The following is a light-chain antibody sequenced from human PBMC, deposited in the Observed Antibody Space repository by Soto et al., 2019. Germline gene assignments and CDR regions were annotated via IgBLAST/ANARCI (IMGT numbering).Light chain of an antibody. CDR1: QNINNY. Sequence: DIQMTQSPSSLSASVVDRVTITCRASQNINNYLNRYQQKPGRAPKLLIYDASNLEAGVPSRFRGSGSGTDFTFTISRLQPEDIATYYCQQYENLPTFGQGARLEIK. CDR3: QQYENLPT. CDR2: DAS. V-gene: IGKV1-33*01. J-gene: IGKJ5*01.